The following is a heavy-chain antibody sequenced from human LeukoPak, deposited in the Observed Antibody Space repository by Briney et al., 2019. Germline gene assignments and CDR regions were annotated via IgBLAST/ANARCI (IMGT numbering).Heavy chain of an antibody. CDR3: AKDGYSSSWYYFDH. D-gene: IGHD6-13*01. J-gene: IGHJ4*02. CDR1: GFTFSSYA. Sequence: GGSLRLSCAASGFTFSSYAMSWVRQAPGKGLEWVSAISGSGGSTYYADSVKGRFTVSRDNSKNTLYLQMNSLRAEDTAVYFCAKDGYSSSWYYFDHWGQGTLVTVSS. V-gene: IGHV3-23*01. CDR2: ISGSGGST.